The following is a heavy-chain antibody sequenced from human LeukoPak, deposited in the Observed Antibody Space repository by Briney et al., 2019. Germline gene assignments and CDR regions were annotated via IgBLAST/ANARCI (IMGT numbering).Heavy chain of an antibody. J-gene: IGHJ4*02. Sequence: PGGSLRLSCAASGFTFSSYSMNWVRQATGKGLEWVSAIGTAGDTYYPGSVKGRFTISRENAKNSLYLQMNSLRAGDTAVYYCARGRYYYDSSGYYYFDYWGQGTLVTVSS. V-gene: IGHV3-13*01. CDR1: GFTFSSYS. D-gene: IGHD3-22*01. CDR3: ARGRYYYDSSGYYYFDY. CDR2: IGTAGDT.